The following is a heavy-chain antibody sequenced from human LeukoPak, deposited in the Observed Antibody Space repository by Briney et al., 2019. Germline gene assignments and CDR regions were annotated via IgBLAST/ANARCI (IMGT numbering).Heavy chain of an antibody. CDR3: ARHGGSYTFDY. D-gene: IGHD1-26*01. Sequence: SGTLSLTCTVSGGSISGYYWSWIRQPPGKGLEWIGFISYSGGTNYDPSLKSRVTISVDTSKNQFSLKLNSVTAADTAVYYCARHGGSYTFDYWGQGTLVTVSS. J-gene: IGHJ4*02. CDR1: GGSISGYY. V-gene: IGHV4-59*08. CDR2: ISYSGGT.